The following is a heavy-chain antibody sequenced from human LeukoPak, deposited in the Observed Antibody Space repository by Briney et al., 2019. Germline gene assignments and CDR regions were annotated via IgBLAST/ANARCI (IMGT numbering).Heavy chain of an antibody. CDR3: ARHGGITIFGVAQTGGAFDI. D-gene: IGHD3-3*01. CDR2: IIPTFGKT. V-gene: IGHV1-69*05. J-gene: IGHJ3*02. CDR1: GGTFSSYA. Sequence: SVKVSCKASGGTFSSYAVSWVRQAPGQGLEWMGGIIPTFGKTNYAQKFQDRVTITTDESTSTAYMELSSLRSEDTAVYYCARHGGITIFGVAQTGGAFDIWGQGTMATVSS.